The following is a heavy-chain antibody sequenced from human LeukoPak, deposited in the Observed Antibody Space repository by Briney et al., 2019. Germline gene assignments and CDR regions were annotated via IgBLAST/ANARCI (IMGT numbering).Heavy chain of an antibody. CDR2: IYSDGTT. Sequence: GGSLRLSCAASGLTVSSNYMGWVRQAPGKGLEWASVIYSDGTTYYADSVKGRFAISRDNSKNTIYLQMNSLRAEDTAVYYCARAPSGGWYGVDYWGQGTLVTVSS. V-gene: IGHV3-66*01. CDR3: ARAPSGGWYGVDY. J-gene: IGHJ4*02. CDR1: GLTVSSNY. D-gene: IGHD6-19*01.